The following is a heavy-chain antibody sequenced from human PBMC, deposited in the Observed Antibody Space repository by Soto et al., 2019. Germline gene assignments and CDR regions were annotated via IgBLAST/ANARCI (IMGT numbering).Heavy chain of an antibody. D-gene: IGHD3-3*01. Sequence: SETLSLTCTVSGGSISSSSYYWGWIRQPPGKGLEWIGSIYYSGSTYYNPSLKSRVTISVDTSKNQFSLKLSSVTAADTAVYYCARHGGGLVGMSEGVVMNFDYWGQGTLVTVSS. J-gene: IGHJ4*02. CDR3: ARHGGGLVGMSEGVVMNFDY. V-gene: IGHV4-39*01. CDR1: GGSISSSSYY. CDR2: IYYSGST.